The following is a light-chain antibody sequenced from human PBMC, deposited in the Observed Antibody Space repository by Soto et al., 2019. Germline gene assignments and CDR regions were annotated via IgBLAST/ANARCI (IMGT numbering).Light chain of an antibody. V-gene: IGLV2-23*02. CDR1: SSDVGGYNL. Sequence: QSALTQPASVSGSPGQSITISCTGTSSDVGGYNLVSWYQQHPGKAPKLMIYEVSKRPSGVSNRFSGSKSGNTASLTISGLQAEDEADYYCCAYAGSSTLNWVFGGGTKLTVL. CDR3: CAYAGSSTLNWV. CDR2: EVS. J-gene: IGLJ3*02.